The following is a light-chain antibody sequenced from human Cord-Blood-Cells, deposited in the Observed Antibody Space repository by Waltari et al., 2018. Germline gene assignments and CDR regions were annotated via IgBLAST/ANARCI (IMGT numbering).Light chain of an antibody. CDR3: SSYAGSNNWLFSRRRRQTISSNV. Sequence: QSALSKPHSAYESHGKPVTISSTSTNLAVDGYNYVSWYQQHPVKSTKLMIYDVSNRHLGGPDRFSGSKSGNTASLTVSGLQAEDEADYYCSSYAGSNNWLFSRRRRQTISSNV. CDR1: NLAVDGYNY. J-gene: IGLJ6*01. V-gene: IGLV2-8*01. CDR2: DVS.